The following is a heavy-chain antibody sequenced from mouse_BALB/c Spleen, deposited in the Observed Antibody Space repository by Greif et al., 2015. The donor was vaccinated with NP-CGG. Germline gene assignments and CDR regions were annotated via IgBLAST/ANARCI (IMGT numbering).Heavy chain of an antibody. CDR2: IYPGDGDT. CDR3: ARGVGYYFDY. D-gene: IGHD1-1*01. V-gene: IGHV1-82*01. J-gene: IGHJ2*01. Sequence: QVQLKESGPELVKPGASVKISCKASGYAFSSSWMNWVKQRPGQGLEWIGRIYPGDGDTNYNGKFKGKATLTADKSSSTAYMQLSSLTSVDSAVYFCARGVGYYFDYWGQGTTLTVSS. CDR1: GYAFSSSW.